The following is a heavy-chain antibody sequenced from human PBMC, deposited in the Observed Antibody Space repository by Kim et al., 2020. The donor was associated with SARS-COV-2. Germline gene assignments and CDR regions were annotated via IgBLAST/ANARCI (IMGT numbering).Heavy chain of an antibody. V-gene: IGHV1-46*01. Sequence: ASVKVSCKASGYTFTNSYMHWVRQAPGQGLEWMGIINPSGDGTSYAQKFQGRVTITRDSSTSTMYMYLSSLRSDDTAVYYCARGAILEDWDQGTLVIVSS. D-gene: IGHD3-3*01. CDR1: GYTFTNSY. CDR2: INPSGDGT. J-gene: IGHJ4*02. CDR3: ARGAILED.